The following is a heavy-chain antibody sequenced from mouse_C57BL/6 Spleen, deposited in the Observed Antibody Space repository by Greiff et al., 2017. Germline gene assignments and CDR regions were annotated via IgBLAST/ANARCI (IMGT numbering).Heavy chain of an antibody. Sequence: EVMLVESGGGLVKPGGSLKLSCAASGFTFSDYGMHWVRQAPEKGLEWVAYISSGSSTIYYADTVKGRFTISRDNAKNTLFLQMTSLRSEDTAMYYCARPGDYYAMYYWGQGTSVTVSS. CDR3: ARPGDYYAMYY. J-gene: IGHJ4*01. CDR1: GFTFSDYG. V-gene: IGHV5-17*01. CDR2: ISSGSSTI.